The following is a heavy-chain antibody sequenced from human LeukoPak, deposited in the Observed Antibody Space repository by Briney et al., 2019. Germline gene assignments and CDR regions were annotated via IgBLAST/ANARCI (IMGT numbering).Heavy chain of an antibody. V-gene: IGHV4-38-2*01. CDR1: GYSISSGYY. D-gene: IGHD1-26*01. CDR2: VYHSGSS. CDR3: ASTGRSYYGDISFDY. Sequence: SETLSLTCAVSGYSISSGYYWGWIRQPPGRGLEWIGSVYHSGSSYFNPSLKSRVSISLDTSKNQFSLKLNSVTATDTAVNYCASTGRSYYGDISFDYWGQGALVTVSS. J-gene: IGHJ4*02.